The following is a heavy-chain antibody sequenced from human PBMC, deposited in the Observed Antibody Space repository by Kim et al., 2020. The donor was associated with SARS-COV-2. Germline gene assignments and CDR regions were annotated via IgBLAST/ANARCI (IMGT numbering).Heavy chain of an antibody. CDR1: GFIFSSHA. CDR2: ITHDATKV. CDR3: ARDPFYFGSGNFYWNY. V-gene: IGHV3-30*14. D-gene: IGHD3-10*01. Sequence: GGSLRLSCAASGFIFSSHAMHWVRQAPGKGLEWVGVITHDATKVFQPDSLKGRFSISRDNPKNTMYLQIDSLRAEDTAVYYCARDPFYFGSGNFYWNYWGQGALVTVSS. J-gene: IGHJ4*02.